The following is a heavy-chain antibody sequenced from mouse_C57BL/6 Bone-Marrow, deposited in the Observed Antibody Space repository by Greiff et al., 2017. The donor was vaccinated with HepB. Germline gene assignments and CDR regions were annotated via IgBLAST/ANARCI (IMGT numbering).Heavy chain of an antibody. CDR1: GFNIKDYY. J-gene: IGHJ3*01. CDR2: IDPEDGET. Sequence: EVKLMESGAELVKPGASVKLSCTASGFNIKDYYMHWVKQRTEQGLEWIGRIDPEDGETKYAPKFQGKATITADTSSNTAYLQLSSLTSEDTAVYYCARSLDFPSTLTWFAYWGQGTLVTVSA. CDR3: ARSLDFPSTLTWFAY. D-gene: IGHD2-10*02. V-gene: IGHV14-2*01.